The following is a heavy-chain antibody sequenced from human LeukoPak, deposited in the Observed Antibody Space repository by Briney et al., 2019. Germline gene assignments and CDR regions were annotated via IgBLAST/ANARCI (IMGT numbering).Heavy chain of an antibody. CDR1: GFAFSNAW. J-gene: IGHJ4*02. Sequence: GGCLRLSCAASGFAFSNAWMSWVRQAPGKGLEWVVRIKSKTDGGTTDYAAPVKGRFTISRDDSKNTLYLQMNSLKTEDTAVYYCTTGGYGGQFDYWGQGTLVTVSS. CDR3: TTGGYGGQFDY. V-gene: IGHV3-15*01. D-gene: IGHD5-12*01. CDR2: IKSKTDGGTT.